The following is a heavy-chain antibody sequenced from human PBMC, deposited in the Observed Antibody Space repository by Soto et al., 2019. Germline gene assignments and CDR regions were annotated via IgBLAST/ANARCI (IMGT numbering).Heavy chain of an antibody. CDR2: IYTSGST. CDR1: GGSISIYY. J-gene: IGHJ5*02. Sequence: PSVTLTLACTFSGGSISIYYWNWIRQPAGKGLEWIGRIYTSGSTNYNPSLKSRVTMSVDTSKNQFSLKLSSVTAADTAVYYCARVGLTFDVVVPDATGWFDPWGQGTMVTVSS. D-gene: IGHD2-2*01. V-gene: IGHV4-4*07. CDR3: ARVGLTFDVVVPDATGWFDP.